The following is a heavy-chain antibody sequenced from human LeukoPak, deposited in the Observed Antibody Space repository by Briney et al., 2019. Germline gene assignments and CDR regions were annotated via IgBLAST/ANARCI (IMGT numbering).Heavy chain of an antibody. CDR1: GGTFSSYA. CDR2: IIPILGIA. Sequence: GASVKVSCKASGGTFSSYAISWVRQAPGQGLEWMGRIIPILGIANYAQKFQGRVTITADKSTSTAYMELSSLRSEDTAVYYCARGGYRGDEFDYWGQGTLVTVSS. V-gene: IGHV1-69*04. CDR3: ARGGYRGDEFDY. J-gene: IGHJ4*02. D-gene: IGHD5-12*01.